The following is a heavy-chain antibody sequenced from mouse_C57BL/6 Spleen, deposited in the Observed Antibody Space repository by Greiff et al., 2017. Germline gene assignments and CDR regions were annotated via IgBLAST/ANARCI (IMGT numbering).Heavy chain of an antibody. D-gene: IGHD1-1*01. V-gene: IGHV1-64*01. CDR2: IHPNSGST. Sequence: QVQLQQPGAELVKPGASVKLSCKASGYTFTSYWMHWVKQRPGQGLEWIGMIHPNSGSTNYNEKFKSKATLTVDKPSSTAYMQLSSLTSEDSAVYYCAREGSTVVDYWGQGTTLTVSS. CDR3: AREGSTVVDY. CDR1: GYTFTSYW. J-gene: IGHJ2*01.